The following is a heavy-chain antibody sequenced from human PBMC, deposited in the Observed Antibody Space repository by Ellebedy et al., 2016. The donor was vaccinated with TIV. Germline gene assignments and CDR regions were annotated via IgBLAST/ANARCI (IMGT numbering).Heavy chain of an antibody. CDR3: ARLAMLARLQNYGYHSMDV. CDR2: IYYSGST. V-gene: IGHV4-39*07. J-gene: IGHJ6*02. CDR1: GGSISSSSYY. Sequence: SETLSLTCMVSGGSISSSSYYWGWIRQPPGKGLEWIGSIYYSGSTYYNPSLTSRVTISVDTSKSQFSLKLDSVTAADTAVYYCARLAMLARLQNYGYHSMDVWGQGTTVIVSS. D-gene: IGHD3-10*01.